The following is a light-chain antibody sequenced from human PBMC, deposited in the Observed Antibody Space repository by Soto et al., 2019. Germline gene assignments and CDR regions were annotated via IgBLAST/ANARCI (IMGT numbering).Light chain of an antibody. CDR1: QGIRRD. CDR2: SAS. J-gene: IGKJ1*01. V-gene: IGKV1-6*01. CDR3: LQDFNFPRT. Sequence: IQMTQSPSSLSASVGDTVTITCRASQGIRRDLSWYQQKPGEAPKLLIYSASDLQGAVPSRFRGSGSGTDFTLTISSLQPEDFATYYCLQDFNFPRTFGQGTKVEV.